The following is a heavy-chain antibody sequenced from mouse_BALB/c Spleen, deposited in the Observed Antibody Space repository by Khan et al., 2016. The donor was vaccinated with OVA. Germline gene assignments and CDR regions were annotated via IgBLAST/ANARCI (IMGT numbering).Heavy chain of an antibody. CDR1: GYSFTGYF. CDR3: TRIEHDDFDY. V-gene: IGHV1-20*02. J-gene: IGHJ2*01. Sequence: VQLQQSGPELVRPGASVKISCKASGYSFTGYFMNWVMQSHGKSLEWIGRINPHIGETFYNQKFKDKATLTVDESSSTAYMELRSLASEDSAVYYCTRIEHDDFDYWGQGTPLTVSS. CDR2: INPHIGET.